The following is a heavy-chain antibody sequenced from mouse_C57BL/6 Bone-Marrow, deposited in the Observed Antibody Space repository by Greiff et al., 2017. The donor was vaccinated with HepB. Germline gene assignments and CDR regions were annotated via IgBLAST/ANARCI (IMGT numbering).Heavy chain of an antibody. CDR2: ISDGGSYT. J-gene: IGHJ3*01. CDR1: GFTFSSYA. CDR3: ARYYRNPAWFAY. V-gene: IGHV5-4*01. D-gene: IGHD2-1*01. Sequence: EVQRVESGGGLVKPGGSLKLSCAASGFTFSSYAMSWVRQTPEKRLEWVATISDGGSYTYYPDNVKGRFTISRDNAKNNLYLQMSHLKSEDTAMYYCARYYRNPAWFAYWGQGTLVTVSA.